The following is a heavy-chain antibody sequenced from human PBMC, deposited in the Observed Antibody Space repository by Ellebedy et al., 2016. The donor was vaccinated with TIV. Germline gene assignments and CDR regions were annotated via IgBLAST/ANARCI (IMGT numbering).Heavy chain of an antibody. CDR3: ARLGGIAAAGASDY. V-gene: IGHV3-13*01. Sequence: PGGSMRLSCEPSGFTFSSHDMHWVSHPTRKGLEWVSGITSAGETYYLGSVKGRFIIARDSAKNSLYLQMNSLRAEDTAVYYCARLGGIAAAGASDYWGQGTLVSVSS. CDR2: ITSAGET. CDR1: GFTFSSHD. D-gene: IGHD6-13*01. J-gene: IGHJ4*02.